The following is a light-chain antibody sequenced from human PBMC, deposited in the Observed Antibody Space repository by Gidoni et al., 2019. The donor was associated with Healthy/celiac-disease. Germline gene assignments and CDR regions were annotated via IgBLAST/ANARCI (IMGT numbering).Light chain of an antibody. J-gene: IGKJ3*01. CDR3: QQYNSYSPLFX. CDR2: DAS. V-gene: IGKV1-5*01. CDR1: QSISSW. Sequence: DIQMTQSPSTLSASVGDRVTITCRASQSISSWLAWYQQKPGKAPKLLIYDASSLESGVPSRFSGSGSGTEFTLTISSLQPDDFATYYCQQYNSYSPLFXXXPGTKVDIK.